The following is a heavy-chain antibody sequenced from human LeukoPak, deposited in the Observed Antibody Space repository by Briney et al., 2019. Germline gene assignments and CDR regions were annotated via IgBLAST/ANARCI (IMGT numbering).Heavy chain of an antibody. V-gene: IGHV7-4-1*02. CDR1: GYTFTSYA. CDR3: ARVGEKAFHLWPEIDY. D-gene: IGHD5-24*01. J-gene: IGHJ4*02. Sequence: ASVKVSCKASGYTFTSYAMNWVRQAPGQGLEWMGWINTNTGNPTYAQGFTGRFVFSLDTSVSTAYLQISSLKAEDTAVYYCARVGEKAFHLWPEIDYWGQGTLVTVS. CDR2: INTNTGNP.